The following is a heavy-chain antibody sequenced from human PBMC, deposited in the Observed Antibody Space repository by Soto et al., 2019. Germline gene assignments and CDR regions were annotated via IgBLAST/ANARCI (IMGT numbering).Heavy chain of an antibody. CDR2: MNPNSGNT. V-gene: IGHV1-8*01. CDR1: GYTFTSYD. Sequence: QVQLVQSGAEVKKPGASVKVSCKASGYTFTSYDINWVRQATGQGLEWMGWMNPNSGNTGYAQKFQGRVTMTRNTSISTAYMELSSLRSEDTAVHYCARGDYDYIWGSYRNFDYWGQGTLVTFSS. CDR3: ARGDYDYIWGSYRNFDY. D-gene: IGHD3-16*02. J-gene: IGHJ4*02.